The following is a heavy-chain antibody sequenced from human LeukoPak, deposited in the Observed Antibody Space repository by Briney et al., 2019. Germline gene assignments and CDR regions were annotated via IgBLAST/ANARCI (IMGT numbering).Heavy chain of an antibody. J-gene: IGHJ4*02. CDR1: GYSISSGYY. V-gene: IGHV4-38-2*02. D-gene: IGHD3-22*01. CDR3: ARHVRRGHSYYYDSSIRFDY. Sequence: PSETLSLTCTVSGYSISSGYYWGWIRQPPGKGLEWIGSIYHSGSTYYNPSLKSRVTISVDTSKNQFSLKLSSVTAADTAVYYCARHVRRGHSYYYDSSIRFDYWGQGTLVTVSS. CDR2: IYHSGST.